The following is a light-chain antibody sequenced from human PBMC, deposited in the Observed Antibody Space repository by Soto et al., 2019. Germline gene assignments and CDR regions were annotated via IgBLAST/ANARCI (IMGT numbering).Light chain of an antibody. CDR1: QSVTNKY. CDR2: GSS. J-gene: IGKJ2*01. V-gene: IGKV3-20*01. CDR3: QQYGSSPPYT. Sequence: EVVLTQSPGTLSLSPGERATLSCRASQSVTNKYLAWYQQKPGQAPRLLIFGSSDWATGIPDRFSGSGSGTDFNITISRLEPEDFAVYYCQQYGSSPPYTFGQGTKLEI.